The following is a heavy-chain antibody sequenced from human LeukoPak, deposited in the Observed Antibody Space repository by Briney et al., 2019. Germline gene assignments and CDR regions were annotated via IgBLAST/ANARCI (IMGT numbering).Heavy chain of an antibody. CDR3: ARDKAEGPTRLDN. CDR2: VKQDGSEE. V-gene: IGHV3-7*01. CDR1: GFTFSSFW. J-gene: IGHJ4*02. D-gene: IGHD1-26*01. Sequence: PGGSLRLSCAASGFTFSSFWMSWVRQAPGKGLEWVANVKQDGSEEYYVDSVKGRYTIPRDNAKNSLYLQMSGLRAEDTAVYYCARDKAEGPTRLDNWGQGTLVTVSS.